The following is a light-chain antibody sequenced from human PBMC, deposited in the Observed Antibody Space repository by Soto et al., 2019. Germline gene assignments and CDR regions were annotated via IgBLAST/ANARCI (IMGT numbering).Light chain of an antibody. CDR3: THGTHSPRT. CDR1: QGLLYMDGKPY. CDR2: KVS. Sequence: VIINKYPLSLSVPLGQAASISCWSNQGLLYMDGKPYLNWFQQRPGQSPRRLIYKVSNRDSGVPDRFSGSGSGTDFTLKISCLEAEDVVLYYCTHGTHSPRTFGEGTKVDIK. V-gene: IGKV2-30*01. J-gene: IGKJ1*01.